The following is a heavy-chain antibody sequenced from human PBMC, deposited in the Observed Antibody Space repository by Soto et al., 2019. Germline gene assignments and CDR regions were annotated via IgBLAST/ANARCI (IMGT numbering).Heavy chain of an antibody. V-gene: IGHV3-23*01. D-gene: IGHD1-20*01. CDR3: VKDRMAYNSVWDPFDI. Sequence: GGSLRLSCAASGFTFYSYAMSWVRQAPGKGLEWVSTIGSVGGDTYYADSVKGRFTISRDDSKNTLLLQMNSLRAEDTAVYYCVKDRMAYNSVWDPFDIWGQGTMVTVSS. CDR2: IGSVGGDT. CDR1: GFTFYSYA. J-gene: IGHJ3*02.